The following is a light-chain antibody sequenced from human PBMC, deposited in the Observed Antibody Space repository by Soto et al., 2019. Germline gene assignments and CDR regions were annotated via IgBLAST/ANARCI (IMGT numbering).Light chain of an antibody. CDR1: QSVRKN. J-gene: IGKJ1*01. Sequence: EIVLTQSPGTLSLSPGERATLSCRASQSVRKNLAWYQHKPGQVPRLLIYDASNRATGVPDRFSGSGSGTDFTLTISRLEPEDFAVYYCQQYHNSPRTFGQGTKVDIK. CDR3: QQYHNSPRT. V-gene: IGKV3-20*01. CDR2: DAS.